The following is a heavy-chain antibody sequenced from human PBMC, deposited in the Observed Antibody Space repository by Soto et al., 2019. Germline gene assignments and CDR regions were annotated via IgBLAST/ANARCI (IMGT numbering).Heavy chain of an antibody. CDR1: GFTFSSYG. CDR2: ISYDGSNK. CDR3: AKGPASADWYFDL. D-gene: IGHD6-25*01. J-gene: IGHJ2*01. Sequence: RGSLRLSCAASGFTFSSYGMHWVRQAPGKGLEWVAVISYDGSNKYYADSVKGRFTISRDNSKNTLYLQMNSLRAEDTAVYYCAKGPASADWYFDLWGRGTLVTVSS. V-gene: IGHV3-30*18.